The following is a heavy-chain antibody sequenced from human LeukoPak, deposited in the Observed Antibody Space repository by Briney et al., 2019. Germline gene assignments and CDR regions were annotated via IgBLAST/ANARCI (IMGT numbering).Heavy chain of an antibody. Sequence: PGGSLRLSCAASGFTFSSYGMHWVRQAPGKGLEWVAIVSYDGSIKYYADSVKGRFTTSRGNSKNTLYLQMNSLRAEDTAVYYCARDHYSSGPYYFDYWGQGTLVTVSS. CDR1: GFTFSSYG. V-gene: IGHV3-30*19. CDR2: VSYDGSIK. CDR3: ARDHYSSGPYYFDY. D-gene: IGHD6-19*01. J-gene: IGHJ4*02.